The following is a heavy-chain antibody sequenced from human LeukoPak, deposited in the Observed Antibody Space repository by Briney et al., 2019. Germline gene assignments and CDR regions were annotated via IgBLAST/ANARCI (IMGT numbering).Heavy chain of an antibody. CDR1: RFTFSNYI. V-gene: IGHV3-23*01. Sequence: SGGSLRLSCAASRFTFSNYIMSWVRQAPGEGLEWVSAISGGGGNTYYADSVKGRFTISRDNSKNTLYLQMNSLRAEDTAVYYCAKESQRELRYFDWIPDYWGQGTLVTVSS. CDR3: AKESQRELRYFDWIPDY. CDR2: ISGGGGNT. D-gene: IGHD3-9*01. J-gene: IGHJ4*02.